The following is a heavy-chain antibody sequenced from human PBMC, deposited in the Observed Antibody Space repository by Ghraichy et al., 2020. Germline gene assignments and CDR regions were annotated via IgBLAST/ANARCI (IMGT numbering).Heavy chain of an antibody. Sequence: GGSLRLSCAASGFTFSSYAMSWVRQAPGKGLEWVSAISGSGGSTYYADSVKGRFTISRDNSKNTLYLQMNSLRAEDTAVYYCAKGLSVIVVVPTLFDYWGQGTLVTVSS. D-gene: IGHD3-22*01. CDR1: GFTFSSYA. CDR3: AKGLSVIVVVPTLFDY. J-gene: IGHJ4*02. CDR2: ISGSGGST. V-gene: IGHV3-23*01.